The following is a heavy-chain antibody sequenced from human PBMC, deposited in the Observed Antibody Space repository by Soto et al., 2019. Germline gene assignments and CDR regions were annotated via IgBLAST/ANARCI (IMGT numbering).Heavy chain of an antibody. J-gene: IGHJ4*02. CDR2: ISGSGGST. D-gene: IGHD6-13*01. V-gene: IGHV3-23*01. CDR1: GFTFSSYA. CDR3: AKVPHGSSWYGSFDY. Sequence: EVQLLESGGGLVQPGGSLRLSCAASGFTFSSYAMSWVRQAPGKGLEWVSAISGSGGSTYYADSVKGRFTIPRDNSKNTLYLQMNSLRAEDTAVYYCAKVPHGSSWYGSFDYWGQGTLVTVSS.